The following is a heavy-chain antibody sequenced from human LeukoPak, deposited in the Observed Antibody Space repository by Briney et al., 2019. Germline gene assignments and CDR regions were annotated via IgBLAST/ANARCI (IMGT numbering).Heavy chain of an antibody. D-gene: IGHD3-10*01. CDR3: ARDGSGSYYNSYNWFDP. V-gene: IGHV1-69*13. J-gene: IGHJ5*02. Sequence: ASVKVSCKASGGTFSSYAISWVRQAPGQGLEWMGGIIPIFGTANYAQKFQGRVTITADESTSTAYMELSSLRSEDTAVYYCARDGSGSYYNSYNWFDPWGQGTLVTLSS. CDR1: GGTFSSYA. CDR2: IIPIFGTA.